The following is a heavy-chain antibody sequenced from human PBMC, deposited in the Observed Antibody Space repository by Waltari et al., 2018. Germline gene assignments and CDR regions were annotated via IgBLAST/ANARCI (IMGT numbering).Heavy chain of an antibody. CDR1: CYSISSGFF. CDR3: VRSNRAGFDY. J-gene: IGHJ4*02. D-gene: IGHD6-13*01. Sequence: QVQLQESGPGLVKPSETLSLTFGFSCYSISSGFFWGWIRQPPGKGLEWIGSVYYTGSTHYNPSLKSRITISLDTSKNQFSLKLTSVTAADTAVFYCVRSNRAGFDYWGQGALVTVSS. V-gene: IGHV4-38-2*01. CDR2: VYYTGST.